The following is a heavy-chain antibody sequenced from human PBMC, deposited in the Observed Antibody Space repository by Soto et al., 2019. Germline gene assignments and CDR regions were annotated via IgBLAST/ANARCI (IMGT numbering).Heavy chain of an antibody. CDR3: ARDRIGYGSGSYYPNYYYYGMDV. Sequence: SETLSLTCTVSGGSISSGGYYWSWIRQHPGKGLEWIGYIYYSGSTYYNPSLKSRVTISVDTSKNQFSLKLSSVTAADTAVYYCARDRIGYGSGSYYPNYYYYGMDVWGQGTTVTVSS. V-gene: IGHV4-31*03. CDR2: IYYSGST. J-gene: IGHJ6*02. D-gene: IGHD3-10*01. CDR1: GGSISSGGYY.